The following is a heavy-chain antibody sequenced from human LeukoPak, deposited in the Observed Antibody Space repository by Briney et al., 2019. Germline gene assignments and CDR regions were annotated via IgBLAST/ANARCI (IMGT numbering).Heavy chain of an antibody. CDR1: GGSISTYY. CDR2: IYYSGST. Sequence: SETLSLTCTVSGGSISTYYWSWIRQPPGKGLEWIGYIYYSGSTNYNPSLKSRVTISVDTSKNQFSLKLSFVTAADTAVYYCARGATSLSYFDSRGQGTLVTVSS. D-gene: IGHD2/OR15-2a*01. J-gene: IGHJ4*02. V-gene: IGHV4-59*01. CDR3: ARGATSLSYFDS.